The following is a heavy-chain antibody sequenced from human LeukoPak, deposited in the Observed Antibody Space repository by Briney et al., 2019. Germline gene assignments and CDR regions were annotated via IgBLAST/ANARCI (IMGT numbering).Heavy chain of an antibody. V-gene: IGHV3-53*01. CDR2: IYSGGAI. CDR3: ARRPGN. D-gene: IGHD1-14*01. J-gene: IGHJ4*02. CDR1: GVARGSKK. Sequence: GGSLRLSCVDSGVARGSKKKSWVRQAPGKGLEWVSLIYSGGAIRYADSVKGRFTISRDSSKNTLFLQMNDLTVEDTARYYCARRPGNWGQGILVTVSS.